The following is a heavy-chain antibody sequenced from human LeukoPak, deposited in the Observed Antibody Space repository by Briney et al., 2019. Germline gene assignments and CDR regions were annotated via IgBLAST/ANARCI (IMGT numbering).Heavy chain of an antibody. Sequence: GGSLRLSCAASGFTFSSYSMNWDRQAPGKGLEWVSSISSSSSYIYYADSVKGRFTISRDNAKNSLYLQMNSLRAEDTAVYYCARGLYGSGTKRSYGMDVWGKGTTVTVSS. V-gene: IGHV3-21*01. CDR2: ISSSSSYI. CDR3: ARGLYGSGTKRSYGMDV. J-gene: IGHJ6*04. D-gene: IGHD3-10*01. CDR1: GFTFSSYS.